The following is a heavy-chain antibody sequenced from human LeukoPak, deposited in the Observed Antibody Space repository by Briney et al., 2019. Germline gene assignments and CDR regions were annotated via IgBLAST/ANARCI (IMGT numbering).Heavy chain of an antibody. D-gene: IGHD2-2*01. Sequence: ASVKVSCKASGYTFTSYDINWVRQATGQGLEWMGWMNPNSGNTGYAQKFQGRVTITRNTPISTAYMELSSLRSEDTAVYYCARGGRTGYCSSTSCYRYYYYGMDVWGQGTTVTVSS. CDR1: GYTFTSYD. J-gene: IGHJ6*02. CDR2: MNPNSGNT. V-gene: IGHV1-8*01. CDR3: ARGGRTGYCSSTSCYRYYYYGMDV.